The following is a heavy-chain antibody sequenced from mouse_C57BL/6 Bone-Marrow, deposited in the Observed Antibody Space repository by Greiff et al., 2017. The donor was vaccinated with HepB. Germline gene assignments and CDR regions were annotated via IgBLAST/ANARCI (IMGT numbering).Heavy chain of an antibody. D-gene: IGHD1-1*01. Sequence: VQLQQSGAELARPGASVKLSCKASGYTFTSYGISWVKQRTGQGLEWIGEIYPRSGNTYYNEKFKGKATLTADKSSSTAYMELRSLTSEDSAVYFYARLTDHGSSSWFAYWGQGTLVTVSA. CDR3: ARLTDHGSSSWFAY. CDR1: GYTFTSYG. V-gene: IGHV1-81*01. CDR2: IYPRSGNT. J-gene: IGHJ3*01.